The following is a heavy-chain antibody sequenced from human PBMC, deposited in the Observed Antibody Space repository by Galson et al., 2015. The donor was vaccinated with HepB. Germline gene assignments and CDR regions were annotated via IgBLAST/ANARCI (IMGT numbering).Heavy chain of an antibody. CDR1: GGSISSYY. CDR2: IYYSGST. Sequence: SETLSLTCTVSGGSISSYYWSWIRQPPGKGLEWIGYIYYSGSTNYNPSLKSRVTISVDTSKNQFSLKLSSVTAADTAVYYCAREADDYVWGSYRNAAFDYWGQGTLVTVSS. D-gene: IGHD3-16*02. CDR3: AREADDYVWGSYRNAAFDY. V-gene: IGHV4-59*01. J-gene: IGHJ4*02.